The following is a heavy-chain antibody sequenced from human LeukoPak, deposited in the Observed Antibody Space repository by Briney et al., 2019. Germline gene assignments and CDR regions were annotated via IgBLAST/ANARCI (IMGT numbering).Heavy chain of an antibody. D-gene: IGHD4-23*01. CDR2: INPSGGST. CDR1: GYTFTSYY. J-gene: IGHJ1*01. V-gene: IGHV1-46*01. CDR3: ARDKAVTTEVTQHFQH. Sequence: ASVKVSCKASGYTFTSYYMHWVRQAPGQGLEWMGIINPSGGSTSYAQKFQGRVTMTRDTSTSTVYMELSRLRSDDTAVYYCARDKAVTTEVTQHFQHWGQGTLVTVSS.